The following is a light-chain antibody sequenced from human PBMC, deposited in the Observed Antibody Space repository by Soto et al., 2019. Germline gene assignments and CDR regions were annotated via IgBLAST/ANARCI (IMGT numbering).Light chain of an antibody. J-gene: IGKJ3*01. CDR2: AAS. CDR1: QGISSY. Sequence: AIRMTQSPSSLSASTGDRVTITCRASQGISSYLAWYQQKPGKAPKLLIYAASTLQSGVPSRFSGSGSGTDFTLTISCLQSEDFATYYCQQYHSYPFTVGPGTKVDIK. V-gene: IGKV1-8*01. CDR3: QQYHSYPFT.